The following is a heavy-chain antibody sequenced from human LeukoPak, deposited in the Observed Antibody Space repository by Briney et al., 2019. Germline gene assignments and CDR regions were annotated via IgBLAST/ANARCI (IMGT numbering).Heavy chain of an antibody. CDR1: GFTFSSYA. J-gene: IGHJ4*02. Sequence: AGTLSLSCAASGFTFSSYAMGWVRHAPPRRLEWVSDVSGSGTSTNYEHSVKGRLTISIDNSKNTLYLQMNNLRAEDTAVYYCAKVGRASWAPYYFDYWGQGTLVTVSS. V-gene: IGHV3-23*01. CDR3: AKVGRASWAPYYFDY. CDR2: VSGSGTST. D-gene: IGHD2-2*01.